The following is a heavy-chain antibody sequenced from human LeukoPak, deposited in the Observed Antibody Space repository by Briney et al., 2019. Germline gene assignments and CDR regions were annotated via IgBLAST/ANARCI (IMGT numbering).Heavy chain of an antibody. Sequence: SETLSLTCAVYGGSFSGYYWSWIRQPPGKGLEWIGEINHSGSTNYNPSLKSRVTISVDTSKNQFSLKLSSVTAADTAVYYCARPGGQQPVYNWFDPWGQGTLVTVSS. CDR2: INHSGST. CDR1: GGSFSGYY. CDR3: ARPGGQQPVYNWFDP. V-gene: IGHV4-34*01. J-gene: IGHJ5*02. D-gene: IGHD6-13*01.